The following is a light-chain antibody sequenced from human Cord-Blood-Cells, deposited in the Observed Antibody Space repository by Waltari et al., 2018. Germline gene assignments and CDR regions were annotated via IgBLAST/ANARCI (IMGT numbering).Light chain of an antibody. V-gene: IGKV3-15*01. Sequence: EIVMTQSPATLSVSPGERATVSCRARQSVRSNLAWYEQKPGQAPRLLIYGESTRATGIPARFSGSGSGTEFTLTISSLQSEDFAVYYCQQYNNWPWTFGQGTKVEIK. CDR2: GES. J-gene: IGKJ1*01. CDR1: QSVRSN. CDR3: QQYNNWPWT.